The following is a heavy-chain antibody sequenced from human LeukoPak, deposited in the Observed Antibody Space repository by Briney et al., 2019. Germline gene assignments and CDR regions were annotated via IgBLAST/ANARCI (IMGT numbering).Heavy chain of an antibody. J-gene: IGHJ4*02. Sequence: GGSVRLSCAASGFTFSSYDMTWVRKAPGKGLYWVAFIRYAGSNKYYADSVKGRFTISRDNSKKTLYLQMNSLRAEDTAVYYCAKDKGYYDSSGYFLFDYWGQGTLVTVFS. CDR3: AKDKGYYDSSGYFLFDY. CDR2: IRYAGSNK. CDR1: GFTFSSYD. D-gene: IGHD3-22*01. V-gene: IGHV3-30*02.